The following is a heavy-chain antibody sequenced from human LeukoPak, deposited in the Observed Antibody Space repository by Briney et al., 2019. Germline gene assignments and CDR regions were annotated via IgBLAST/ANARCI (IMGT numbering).Heavy chain of an antibody. CDR3: VNQISGWVY. V-gene: IGHV3-64D*06. D-gene: IGHD6-19*01. CDR1: GFTFRSLA. Sequence: GGSLRLSCSASGFTFRSLAMHWVRQAPGRGLEYVSAISSNGGRTYYADSVKGRFTISRDNSKNTLYLQMSSLRPEDTAVYYCVNQISGWVYWGQGTLVTVSS. CDR2: ISSNGGRT. J-gene: IGHJ4*02.